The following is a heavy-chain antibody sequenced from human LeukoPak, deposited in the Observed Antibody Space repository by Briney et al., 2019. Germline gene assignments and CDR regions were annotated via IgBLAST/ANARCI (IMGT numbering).Heavy chain of an antibody. D-gene: IGHD2-2*01. CDR1: GYIFNTYA. CDR2: ISSSSSTI. Sequence: GGSLRLSCAASGYIFNTYAMNWVRQAPGKGLEWISYISSSSSTIYYAVSVKGRFSNSRDNAKKSVYMEMNSPGDEDTAVYYCTRVGGYQLPKFDYWGRGTLVTVSS. J-gene: IGHJ4*02. CDR3: TRVGGYQLPKFDY. V-gene: IGHV3-48*02.